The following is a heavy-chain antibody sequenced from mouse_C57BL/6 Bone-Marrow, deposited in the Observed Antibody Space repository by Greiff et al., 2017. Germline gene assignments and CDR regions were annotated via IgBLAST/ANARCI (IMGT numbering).Heavy chain of an antibody. D-gene: IGHD1-1*01. CDR3: ARTLLTTVVATNAMDY. J-gene: IGHJ4*01. Sequence: QVQLQQSGAELVKPGASVKISCKASGYAFSSYWMNWVKQRPGKGLEWIGQIYPGDGDTTYNGKFKGKDTLTADKSSSTAYMQRSSLTSEDSAVYFCARTLLTTVVATNAMDYWGQGTSVTVSS. CDR2: IYPGDGDT. V-gene: IGHV1-80*01. CDR1: GYAFSSYW.